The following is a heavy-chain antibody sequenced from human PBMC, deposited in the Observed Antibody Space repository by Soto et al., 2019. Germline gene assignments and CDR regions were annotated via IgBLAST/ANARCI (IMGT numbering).Heavy chain of an antibody. CDR3: ARVGRRGYGGNIDNCYYCGMDV. CDR1: GGSISSGGYY. Sequence: PSETLSLTCTVSGGSISSGGYYCSWIRQHPGKGLEWIGYIYYSGSTYYNPSLKSRVTISVDTSKNQFSLKLSSVTAADTAVYYCARVGRRGYGGNIDNCYYCGMDVWGQGTTVTFSS. CDR2: IYYSGST. J-gene: IGHJ6*02. V-gene: IGHV4-31*03. D-gene: IGHD4-17*01.